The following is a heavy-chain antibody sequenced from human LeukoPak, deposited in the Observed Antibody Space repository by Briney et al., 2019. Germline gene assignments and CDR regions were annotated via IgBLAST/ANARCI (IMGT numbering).Heavy chain of an antibody. D-gene: IGHD3-3*02. CDR1: GFIVSTNY. CDR2: IHNGGST. J-gene: IGHJ4*02. V-gene: IGHV3-53*01. CDR3: VSLARDY. Sequence: GGSLRLSCAASGFIVSTNYMTWVRQAPGKGLEWVSVIHNGGSTYYADSVKGRFTLSIDNSKNMLYLQMNSLRVEDTAVYYCVSLARDYWGPGTLVTVSS.